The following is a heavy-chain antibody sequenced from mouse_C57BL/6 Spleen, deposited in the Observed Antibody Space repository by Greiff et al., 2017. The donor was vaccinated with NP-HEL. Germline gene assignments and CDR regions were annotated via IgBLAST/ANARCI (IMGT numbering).Heavy chain of an antibody. CDR3: AKEGLRVFDY. J-gene: IGHJ2*01. CDR2: INPNNGGT. D-gene: IGHD2-4*01. V-gene: IGHV1-22*01. CDR1: GYTFTDYN. Sequence: VQLQQSGPELVKPGASVKMSCKASGYTFTDYNMHWVKQSHGKSLEWIGYINPNNGGTSYNQKFKGKATLTVNKSSSTAYMELRSLTSEDSAVYDCAKEGLRVFDYWGQGTTLTVSS.